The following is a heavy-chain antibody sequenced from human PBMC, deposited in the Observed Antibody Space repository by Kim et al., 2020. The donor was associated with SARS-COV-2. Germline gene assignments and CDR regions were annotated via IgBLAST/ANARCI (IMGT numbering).Heavy chain of an antibody. V-gene: IGHV3-48*04. CDR2: ITPSGSTT. J-gene: IGHJ4*02. CDR3: ARAAYSTSPDY. CDR1: GFTFRSYS. Sequence: GGSLRLSCAASGFTFRSYSMNWVRQAPGKGLEWVSYITPSGSTTYSADSVRGRFTISRDNARNSLYLQMNNLRAEDTALYYCARAAYSTSPDYWGQGTLVTVPS. D-gene: IGHD6-6*01.